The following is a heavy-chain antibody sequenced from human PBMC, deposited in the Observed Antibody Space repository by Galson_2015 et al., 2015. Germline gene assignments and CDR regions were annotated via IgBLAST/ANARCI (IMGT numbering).Heavy chain of an antibody. Sequence: SLRLSCAASGFTFQSHATSWVRQAPGKGLEWVSAISGGGVTTFYADSVKGRFIVSRDNSKNTVYLQMNSLRVEDTAVYYCAKENLLEGPPIGDFFEHWGLGTLITPSS. CDR3: AKENLLEGPPIGDFFEH. CDR2: ISGGGVTT. V-gene: IGHV3-23*01. CDR1: GFTFQSHA. D-gene: IGHD3-3*01. J-gene: IGHJ1*01.